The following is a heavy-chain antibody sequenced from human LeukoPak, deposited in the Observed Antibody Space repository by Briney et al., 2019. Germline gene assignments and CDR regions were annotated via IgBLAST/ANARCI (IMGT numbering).Heavy chain of an antibody. CDR2: ISGSGGRT. CDR3: AKAGAVVVVAAKFFDY. J-gene: IGHJ4*02. CDR1: QFTFSNYA. Sequence: GGSLRLSCAASQFTFSNYAMNWVRQAPGKGLEWVSAISGSGGRTYYADSVKGRFTISRDNSKNTLDLQMNSLRAEDTAVYYCAKAGAVVVVAAKFFDYWGQGTLVTVSS. D-gene: IGHD2-15*01. V-gene: IGHV3-23*01.